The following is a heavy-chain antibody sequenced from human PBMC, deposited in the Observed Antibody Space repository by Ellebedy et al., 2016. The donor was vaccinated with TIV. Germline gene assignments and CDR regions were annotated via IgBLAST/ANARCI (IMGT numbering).Heavy chain of an antibody. J-gene: IGHJ4*02. D-gene: IGHD1-26*01. CDR2: INHSGST. V-gene: IGHV4-34*01. CDR3: ARGRSGGASY. CDR1: GGSFSGYY. Sequence: MPSETLSLTCAVYGGSFSGYYWSWIRQPPGKGLEWIGEINHSGSTNYNPSLKSRVTISVDPSKNQFSLKLSSVTAADTAVYYCARGRSGGASYWGQGTLVTVSS.